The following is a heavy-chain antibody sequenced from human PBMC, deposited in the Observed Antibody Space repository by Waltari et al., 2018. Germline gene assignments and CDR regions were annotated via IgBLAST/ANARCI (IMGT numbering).Heavy chain of an antibody. Sequence: QVQLVQSGAEVKKPGSSVKVSCKASGGTFSSYTISWVRQAPGHGLEWMGRIIPIRGIANYAQKFQGRVTITADKATSTAYMELSSLRAEDTAVYYCARDEGDTGYYYGMDVWGQGTTVTVSS. CDR2: IIPIRGIA. CDR1: GGTFSSYT. D-gene: IGHD3-16*01. J-gene: IGHJ6*02. CDR3: ARDEGDTGYYYGMDV. V-gene: IGHV1-69*08.